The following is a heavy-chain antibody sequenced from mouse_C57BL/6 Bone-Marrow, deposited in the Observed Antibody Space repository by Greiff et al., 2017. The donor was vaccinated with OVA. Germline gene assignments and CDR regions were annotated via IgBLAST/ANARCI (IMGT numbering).Heavy chain of an antibody. Sequence: DVMLVESGGGLVQPGGSLKLSCAASGFTFSDYGMAWVRQAPRQGPEWVAFISTLAYSIYYADTVTGRFTISRENAKNTLYLEMSSLRSEDTAMDYCASHYYDYAMDYWGQGTSVTVSS. CDR2: ISTLAYSI. D-gene: IGHD1-1*01. J-gene: IGHJ4*01. V-gene: IGHV5-15*01. CDR1: GFTFSDYG. CDR3: ASHYYDYAMDY.